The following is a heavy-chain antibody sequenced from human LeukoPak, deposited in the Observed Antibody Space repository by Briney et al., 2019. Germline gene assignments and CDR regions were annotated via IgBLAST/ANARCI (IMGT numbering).Heavy chain of an antibody. V-gene: IGHV3-23*01. Sequence: GGSLRLSCAASGFTFTTYAMSWVRQAPGKGLEWVSTISGSGGGTYYADSVKGRFTISRDNSKNTLYLHMDTLRAEDTAKYYCAKEMEVGGLAYFDYWGQGILVTVSS. CDR2: ISGSGGGT. CDR3: AKEMEVGGLAYFDY. J-gene: IGHJ4*02. D-gene: IGHD6-19*01. CDR1: GFTFTTYA.